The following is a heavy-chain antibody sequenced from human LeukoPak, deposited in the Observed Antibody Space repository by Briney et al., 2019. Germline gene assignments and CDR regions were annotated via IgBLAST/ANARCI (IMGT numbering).Heavy chain of an antibody. CDR1: GGSFSGYY. CDR3: ARPPGYCSSTSCYKVMGYFQH. V-gene: IGHV4-34*01. D-gene: IGHD2-2*02. Sequence: PSETLSLTCAVYGGSFSGYYWSWIRQPPGKGLEWIGEINHSGSTNYNPSLKSRVTISVDTSKNQFSLKLSSVTAADTAVYYCARPPGYCSSTSCYKVMGYFQHWGQGTLVTVSS. CDR2: INHSGST. J-gene: IGHJ1*01.